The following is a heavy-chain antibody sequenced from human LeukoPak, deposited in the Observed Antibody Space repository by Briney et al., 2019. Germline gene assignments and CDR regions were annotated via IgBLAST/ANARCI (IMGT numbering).Heavy chain of an antibody. J-gene: IGHJ5*01. CDR3: ARDFCGAACSPDFDS. V-gene: IGHV3-11*04. Sequence: PGGSLRLSCAGSGFTFSEYYMAWIRQAPGKGLEYISYITARSGTMYYADSVRGRFTISRDNAKNTLYLEMNSLRVEDSAIYYCARDFCGAACSPDFDSWGQGTVVTVSS. CDR2: ITARSGTM. CDR1: GFTFSEYY. D-gene: IGHD2-21*02.